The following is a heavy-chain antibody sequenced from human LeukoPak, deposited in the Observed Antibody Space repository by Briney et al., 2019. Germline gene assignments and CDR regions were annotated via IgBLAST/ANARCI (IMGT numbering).Heavy chain of an antibody. Sequence: ASVKVSCKASGYTFTGYYMHWVRQAPGQGLEWMGRINPNSGGTNYAQKFQGRVTMTRDMSISTAYMELSRLRSDDRAVYYCARGVDSSGWAVYYYMDVWGKGTTVTVSS. CDR1: GYTFTGYY. J-gene: IGHJ6*03. CDR3: ARGVDSSGWAVYYYMDV. V-gene: IGHV1-2*06. D-gene: IGHD3-22*01. CDR2: INPNSGGT.